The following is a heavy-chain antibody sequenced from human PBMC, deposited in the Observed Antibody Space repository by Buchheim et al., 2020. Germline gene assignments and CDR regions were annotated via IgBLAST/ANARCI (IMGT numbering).Heavy chain of an antibody. V-gene: IGHV4-34*01. J-gene: IGHJ5*02. CDR1: GGSFSGCY. Sequence: QVQLQQWGAGLLKPSETLSLTCAVYGGSFSGCYWSWIRQPPGKGLEWIGEINHSGSTNYNPSLKSRVTISVDPPKNQFSLKLSSVTAADTAVYYCARGLNGTETSNWFDPWGQGTL. CDR2: INHSGST. D-gene: IGHD1-1*01. CDR3: ARGLNGTETSNWFDP.